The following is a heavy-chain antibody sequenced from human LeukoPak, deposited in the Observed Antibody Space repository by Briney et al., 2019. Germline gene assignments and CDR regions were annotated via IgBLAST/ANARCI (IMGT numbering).Heavy chain of an antibody. J-gene: IGHJ3*02. CDR3: ARNRYDSSGYYYVTLDAFDI. CDR1: GFTFSSYA. CDR2: ISYDGSNK. Sequence: GGSLRLSCAASGFTFSSYAMHWVRQAPGKGLEWVAVISYDGSNKYYADSVKGRFTISRDNSKNTLYLQMNSLRAEDTAVYYCARNRYDSSGYYYVTLDAFDIWGQGTMVTVSS. D-gene: IGHD3-22*01. V-gene: IGHV3-30-3*01.